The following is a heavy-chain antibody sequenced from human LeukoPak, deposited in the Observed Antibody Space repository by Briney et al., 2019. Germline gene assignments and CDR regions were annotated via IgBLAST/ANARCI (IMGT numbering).Heavy chain of an antibody. D-gene: IGHD3-10*01. CDR3: SGVLEGGRAFEI. CDR1: GFTFDDYA. Sequence: GGSLRLSCAASGFTFDDYAMHWVRQAPGKGLEWVSLISVDGGSAYYADSVKGRFTISRDNAKNSLYLQMNSLRAEDTAVYYCSGVLEGGRAFEIWGQGKMVPVSS. V-gene: IGHV3-43*02. CDR2: ISVDGGSA. J-gene: IGHJ3*02.